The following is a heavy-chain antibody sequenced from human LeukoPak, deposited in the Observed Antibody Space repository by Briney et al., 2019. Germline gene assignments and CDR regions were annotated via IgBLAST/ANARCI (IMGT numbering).Heavy chain of an antibody. CDR2: ISSSSSYT. CDR1: GFTFSDYY. CDR3: ARDLRSNTAMVTFDY. V-gene: IGHV3-11*06. D-gene: IGHD5-18*01. Sequence: GGSLGLSCAASGFTFSDYYMSWIRQAPGKGLEWVSYISSSSSYTNYADSVKGRFTISRDNAKNSLYLQMNSLRAEDTAVYYCARDLRSNTAMVTFDYWGQGTLVTVSS. J-gene: IGHJ4*02.